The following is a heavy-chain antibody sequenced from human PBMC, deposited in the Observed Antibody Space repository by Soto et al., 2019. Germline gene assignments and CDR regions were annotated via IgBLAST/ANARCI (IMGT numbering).Heavy chain of an antibody. D-gene: IGHD4-17*01. CDR1: GGSISSYY. CDR2: IYYSGST. Sequence: PSETLSLTCTVSGGSISSYYWSWIRQPPGKGLEWIGYIYYSGSTNYNPSLKSRVTISVDTSKNQFSLKLSSVTAADTAVYYCGRQVYCDYEDSRDDYYYYYMDVWGKGTTVTVSS. CDR3: GRQVYCDYEDSRDDYYYYYMDV. J-gene: IGHJ6*03. V-gene: IGHV4-59*08.